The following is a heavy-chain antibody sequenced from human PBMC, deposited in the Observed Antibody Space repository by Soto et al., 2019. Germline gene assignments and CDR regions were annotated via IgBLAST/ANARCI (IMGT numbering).Heavy chain of an antibody. CDR3: ARWIQRDYYYGMDV. Sequence: ASVKVSCKNCGYTFTRYSMHCVRQSPGQRLEWMGWINAGNGNTKYSQKFQGRVTITRDTSASTAYMELSSLRSEDTAVYYCARWIQRDYYYGMDVWGQGTTVTVSS. V-gene: IGHV1-3*01. CDR2: INAGNGNT. J-gene: IGHJ6*02. CDR1: GYTFTRYS. D-gene: IGHD5-18*01.